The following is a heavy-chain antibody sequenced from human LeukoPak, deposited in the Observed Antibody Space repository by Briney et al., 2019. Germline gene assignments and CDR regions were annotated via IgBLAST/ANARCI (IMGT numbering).Heavy chain of an antibody. Sequence: GGSLRLSCAASGFTFSSYAMSWVRQAPGKGQEWVSVIYSSDNTYYIDSVKGRFTISRDNSKNTLYLQMNSLRAEDTAVYYCAGRRVLDASFDYWGQGTLVTVSS. J-gene: IGHJ4*02. V-gene: IGHV3-66*02. CDR2: IYSSDNT. CDR1: GFTFSSYA. CDR3: AGRRVLDASFDY. D-gene: IGHD3-16*01.